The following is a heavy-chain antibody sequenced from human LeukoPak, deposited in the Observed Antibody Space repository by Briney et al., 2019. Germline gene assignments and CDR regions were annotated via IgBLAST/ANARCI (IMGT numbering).Heavy chain of an antibody. D-gene: IGHD3-22*01. V-gene: IGHV3-7*01. CDR2: KKQDGSEK. CDR1: GFTCSSYW. J-gene: IGHJ5*02. Sequence: GGSLTLSCAASGFTCSSYWMSWVRQAPGKGLEWVANKKQDGSEKYYVDSVKGRFTISRYNAKNSLYLQMNSLRDEDTAVYYCARDRSSSGYYESNWFDPWGQGTLVTVSS. CDR3: ARDRSSSGYYESNWFDP.